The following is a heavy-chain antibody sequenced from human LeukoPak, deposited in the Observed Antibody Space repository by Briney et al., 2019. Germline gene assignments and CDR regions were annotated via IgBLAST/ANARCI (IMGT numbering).Heavy chain of an antibody. D-gene: IGHD2-15*01. V-gene: IGHV1-18*04. Sequence: ASVKVSCKASGYSFTSNGISWVRQAPGQGLKWMGWISTNNDDTNYPQKLQDRVTMTTDTFTSTAYMELRNLSSDDTAVYYCARCSGGSCYNILDYWGQGTLVTVSS. CDR2: ISTNNDDT. CDR3: ARCSGGSCYNILDY. CDR1: GYSFTSNG. J-gene: IGHJ4*02.